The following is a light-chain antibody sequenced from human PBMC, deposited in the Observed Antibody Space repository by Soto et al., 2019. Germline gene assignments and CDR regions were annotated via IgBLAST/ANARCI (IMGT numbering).Light chain of an antibody. J-gene: IGKJ4*01. V-gene: IGKV3-11*01. Sequence: VLTQSPATRSLSPGERATLSCRASQSVCNYLAWYQQRPGQAPRLLIYDAGNRATGIPPRFSASGSGTDFTLTISSLELEDFAVYYCQQRRVWPLTFGGGTKVEIK. CDR1: QSVCNY. CDR2: DAG. CDR3: QQRRVWPLT.